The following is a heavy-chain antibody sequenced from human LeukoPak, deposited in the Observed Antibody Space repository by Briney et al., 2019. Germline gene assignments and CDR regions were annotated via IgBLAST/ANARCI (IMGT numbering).Heavy chain of an antibody. CDR3: ARADSTYGSGSYLYGY. D-gene: IGHD3-10*01. CDR1: GFTFTDYY. Sequence: GGSLRLSCAASGFTFTDYYMTWIRQARGKGLEWVSYISSTRTYTNYADSVKGRFTISRDNDKNSLYLQMNSLRAEDTAVYYCARADSTYGSGSYLYGYWGQGTLVTVSS. J-gene: IGHJ4*02. V-gene: IGHV3-11*03. CDR2: ISSTRTYT.